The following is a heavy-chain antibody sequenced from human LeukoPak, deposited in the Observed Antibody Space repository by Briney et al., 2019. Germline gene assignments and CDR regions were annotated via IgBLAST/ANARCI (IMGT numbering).Heavy chain of an antibody. CDR1: GDSIFTNNVA. J-gene: IGHJ4*02. CDR2: TYYRSKWSF. CDR3: ARGKYTSFDT. D-gene: IGHD6-6*01. V-gene: IGHV6-1*01. Sequence: SQTLSLTCAISGDSIFTNNVAWNWIRQSPSRGLEWLGRTYYRSKWSFDYAVSVKSRITINADTSKNQFSLQLSSVTPEDTAVYYCARGKYTSFDTGGQGTLVTVSS.